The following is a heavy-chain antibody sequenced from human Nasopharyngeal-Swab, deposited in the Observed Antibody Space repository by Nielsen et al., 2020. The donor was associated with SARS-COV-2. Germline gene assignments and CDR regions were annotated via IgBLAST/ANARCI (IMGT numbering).Heavy chain of an antibody. V-gene: IGHV4-39*01. CDR3: ARFDIAVAGLGY. D-gene: IGHD6-19*01. J-gene: IGHJ4*02. Sequence: SETLSLTCTVSGGSISSSSYYWGWIRQPPGKGLEWIGSIYYSGSTYYNPSLKSRVTISVDTSKNQFSLKLSSVTAADTAMYYCARFDIAVAGLGYWGQGTLVTVSS. CDR2: IYYSGST. CDR1: GGSISSSSYY.